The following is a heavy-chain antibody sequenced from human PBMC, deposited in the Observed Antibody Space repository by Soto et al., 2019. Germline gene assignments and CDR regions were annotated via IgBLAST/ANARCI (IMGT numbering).Heavy chain of an antibody. CDR2: ISYDGSNK. Sequence: QVQLVESGGGVVQPGRSLRLSCAASGFTFSSYAMHWVRQAPGKGLEWVAVISYDGSNKYYADSVKGRFTISRDNSKNTLYRQMNSLRAEDTAVYYCAILLLWFGESSFDYWGQGTLVTVSS. CDR1: GFTFSSYA. J-gene: IGHJ4*02. V-gene: IGHV3-30-3*01. D-gene: IGHD3-10*01. CDR3: AILLLWFGESSFDY.